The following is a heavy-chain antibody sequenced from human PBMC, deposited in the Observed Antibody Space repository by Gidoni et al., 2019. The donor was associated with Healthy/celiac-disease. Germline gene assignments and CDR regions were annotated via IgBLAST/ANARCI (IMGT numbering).Heavy chain of an antibody. CDR2: ISDDGSNK. Sequence: QVQLVASGGGVVQPGRSLRLSCAACGFTFNNYALYWVRQAPGRGLEWVAFISDDGSNKYYADSVKGRFTISRDNSKNTLYLQMNSLRADDTAVYYCAREKGYCSGGSCFGFAGPSYCMDVWGKGTTVTVSS. V-gene: IGHV3-30*04. J-gene: IGHJ6*03. CDR3: AREKGYCSGGSCFGFAGPSYCMDV. D-gene: IGHD2-15*01. CDR1: GFTFNNYA.